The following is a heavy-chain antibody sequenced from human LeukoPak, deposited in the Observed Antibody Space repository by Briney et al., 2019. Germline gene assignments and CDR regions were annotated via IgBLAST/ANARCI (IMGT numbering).Heavy chain of an antibody. CDR3: AKWGPHCVGDYCPALDS. J-gene: IGHJ4*02. CDR2: INQDGSKK. V-gene: IGHV3-7*01. Sequence: GGSLRLSCVASRFTFSNYWMSWVRHAPGKGLEGVANINQDGSKKPYADSMKGRFTISRDNAKESLYLQLNSLRADDTAVYYCAKWGPHCVGDYCPALDSWGQGTLVTVSS. D-gene: IGHD2-21*02. CDR1: RFTFSNYW.